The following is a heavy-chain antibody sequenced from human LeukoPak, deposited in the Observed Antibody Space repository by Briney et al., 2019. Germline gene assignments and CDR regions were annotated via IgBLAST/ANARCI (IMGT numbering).Heavy chain of an antibody. Sequence: PSETLSLTCAVYGGSFSGYYWSWIRQPPGKGLEWIGEINHSGSTNYNPSLKSRVTISVDTSKNQFSLKLNSVTAADTAVYYCARDTAMDTFDYWGQGTLVTVSS. J-gene: IGHJ4*02. D-gene: IGHD5-18*01. CDR3: ARDTAMDTFDY. CDR2: INHSGST. V-gene: IGHV4-34*01. CDR1: GGSFSGYY.